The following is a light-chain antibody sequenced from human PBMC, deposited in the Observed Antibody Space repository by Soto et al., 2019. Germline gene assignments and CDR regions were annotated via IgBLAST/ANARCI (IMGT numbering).Light chain of an antibody. J-gene: IGKJ4*01. V-gene: IGKV3-20*01. CDR3: QQYGSSPPIT. CDR2: GAS. Sequence: EIVLTQSPGTLSLSPGERATLSCRASQSVSSRYLAWYQQKAGQAPRLIIYGASSRATGIPYRFSGSWSGTDFTLTIIRLEPEDFSVYYCQQYGSSPPITFGGGTKVEIK. CDR1: QSVSSRY.